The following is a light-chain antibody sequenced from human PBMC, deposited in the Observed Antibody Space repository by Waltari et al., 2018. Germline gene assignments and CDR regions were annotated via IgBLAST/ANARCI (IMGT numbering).Light chain of an antibody. CDR2: GKN. CDR3: NSRDSSGNHWV. J-gene: IGLJ3*02. V-gene: IGLV3-19*01. Sequence: SSELTQDPAVSVALGQPVRITCQGDSLSSYYASWYQQKPGQAPVLVIYGKNNRPSGIPDRFSGSSSGNTASLTITGAQAEDEADYYCNSRDSSGNHWVFGGGTKLTVL. CDR1: SLSSYY.